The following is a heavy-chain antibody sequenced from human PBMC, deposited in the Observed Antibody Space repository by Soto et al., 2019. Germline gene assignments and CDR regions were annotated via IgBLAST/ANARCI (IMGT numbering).Heavy chain of an antibody. Sequence: SETLSLTCIFSGGSITPYYWSWLPQPPGKGLEWIGYVYYSGNTNYNPSLESRVTISVDTSRNRFSLNLTSATAADTAVYYCARKGAAASYAHYYMDVWGRGTAVTVS. CDR3: ARKGAAASYAHYYMDV. CDR2: VYYSGNT. CDR1: GGSITPYY. J-gene: IGHJ6*03. D-gene: IGHD6-13*01. V-gene: IGHV4-59*01.